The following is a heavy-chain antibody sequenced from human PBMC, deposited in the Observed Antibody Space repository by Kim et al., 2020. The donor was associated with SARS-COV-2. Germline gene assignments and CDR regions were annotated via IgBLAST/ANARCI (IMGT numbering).Heavy chain of an antibody. CDR1: GFTFSSYD. V-gene: IGHV3-13*04. J-gene: IGHJ6*02. CDR2: IDTDGKT. Sequence: GSLRLSCAASGFTFSSYDIHWARQPTGKGLEWVSAIDTDGKTYYPGSVKGRFTISRENAKNSVYLQMNSLSAGDTAVYYCVRGAVTGTYGMDVWGLGTTVTVSS. D-gene: IGHD6-19*01. CDR3: VRGAVTGTYGMDV.